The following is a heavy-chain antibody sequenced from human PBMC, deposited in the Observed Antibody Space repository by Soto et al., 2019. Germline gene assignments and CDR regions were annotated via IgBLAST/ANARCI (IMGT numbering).Heavy chain of an antibody. CDR1: GFTLSSNS. J-gene: IGHJ1*01. D-gene: IGHD3-22*01. V-gene: IGHV3-21*01. CDR2: ISRSSSYI. Sequence: PGGSWRLSCAASGFTLSSNSMTWVRQAPGKGLEWVSSISRSSSYIYSADSVKGRFTISRDNAKNSLYLQMNSLRAEDTAVYYCARDSITMIVVSTEYFQHWGQGTLVTVSS. CDR3: ARDSITMIVVSTEYFQH.